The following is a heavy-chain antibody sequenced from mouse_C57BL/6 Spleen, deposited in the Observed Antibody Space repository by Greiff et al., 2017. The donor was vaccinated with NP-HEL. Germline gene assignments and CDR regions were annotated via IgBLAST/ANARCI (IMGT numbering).Heavy chain of an antibody. J-gene: IGHJ4*01. D-gene: IGHD1-1*01. CDR2: INPNNGGT. Sequence: VQLQQSGPELVKPGASVKMSCKASGYTFTDYNMHWVKQSHGKSLEWIGYINPNNGGTSYNQKFKGKATLTVNKSYSTAYMELRSLTSADSAVYSVEIYDYYCSSYVRVYYDMDYWGQGTSVTVSS. CDR3: EIYDYYCSSYVRVYYDMDY. V-gene: IGHV1-22*01. CDR1: GYTFTDYN.